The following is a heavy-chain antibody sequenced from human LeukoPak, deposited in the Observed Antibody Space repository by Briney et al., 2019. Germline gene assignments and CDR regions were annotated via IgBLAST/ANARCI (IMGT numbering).Heavy chain of an antibody. CDR2: IYSTGKN. CDR3: VRRDTGWNYFDY. D-gene: IGHD6-19*01. J-gene: IGHJ4*02. Sequence: PSETLSLTCAVSGGSINSHERGWVRQPPGKGLQWIGDIYSTGKNNYNPSLKSRVTISLDTSKSHLSLNLTSVLAADTAIYYCVRRDTGWNYFDYWGQGILVTVSS. V-gene: IGHV4-4*08. CDR1: GGSINSHE.